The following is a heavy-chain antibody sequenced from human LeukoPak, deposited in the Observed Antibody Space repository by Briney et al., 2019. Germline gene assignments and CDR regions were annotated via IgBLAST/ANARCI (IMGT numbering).Heavy chain of an antibody. Sequence: GGSLRLSCAASGFTFSSYAMHWVRQAPGKGLEWVAVISYDGSNKYYADSVKGRFTISRDNSKNTLYLQMNSLRAEDTAVYYCAKDLPIAAAGDWFDPWGQGTLVTVSS. D-gene: IGHD6-13*01. J-gene: IGHJ5*02. CDR2: ISYDGSNK. CDR1: GFTFSSYA. CDR3: AKDLPIAAAGDWFDP. V-gene: IGHV3-30*04.